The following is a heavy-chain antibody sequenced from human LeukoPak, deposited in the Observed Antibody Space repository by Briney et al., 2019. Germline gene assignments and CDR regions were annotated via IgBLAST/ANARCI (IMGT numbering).Heavy chain of an antibody. D-gene: IGHD3-22*01. CDR3: ARGHSTHYDSSGYPI. J-gene: IGHJ4*02. V-gene: IGHV3-21*01. Sequence: PGGSLRLSCAASGFTFSSYSMNWVRQAPGKGLEWVSSISSSSSYIYYADSVKGRFTISRDNAKNSLYLQMNSLRAEDTAVYYCARGHSTHYDSSGYPIWGQGTLVTVSS. CDR1: GFTFSSYS. CDR2: ISSSSSYI.